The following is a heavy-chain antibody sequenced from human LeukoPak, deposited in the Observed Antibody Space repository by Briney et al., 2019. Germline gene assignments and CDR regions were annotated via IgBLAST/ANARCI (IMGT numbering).Heavy chain of an antibody. J-gene: IGHJ6*02. CDR3: ARAAGMDV. V-gene: IGHV3-30*04. CDR1: GFTFNNYA. Sequence: GGSLRLSCAASGFTFNNYAMHWVRQAPGKGLEWVAVVSYAGSNKYYADSVKGRFTISRDKSKNTLYLQMNSLRPDDTAVYYCARAAGMDVWGQGTTVTVSS. CDR2: VSYAGSNK.